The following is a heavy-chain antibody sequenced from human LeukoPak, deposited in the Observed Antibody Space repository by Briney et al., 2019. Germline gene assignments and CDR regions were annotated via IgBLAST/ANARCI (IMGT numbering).Heavy chain of an antibody. CDR1: GGSIRSSYYY. CDR3: ARYLGVDNYYFDY. CDR2: IYYSGST. V-gene: IGHV4-61*01. D-gene: IGHD1-1*01. J-gene: IGHJ4*02. Sequence: SETLSLTCTVSGGSIRSSYYYWSWIRQPPGKGLEWIGYIYYSGSTNYNPSLKSRVTISVDTSKNQFSLKLSSVTAADTAVYYCARYLGVDNYYFDYWGQGTLVTVSS.